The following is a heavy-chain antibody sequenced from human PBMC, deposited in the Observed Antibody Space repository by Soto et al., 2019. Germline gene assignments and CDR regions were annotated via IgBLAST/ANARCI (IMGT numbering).Heavy chain of an antibody. D-gene: IGHD2-8*01. V-gene: IGHV4-59*01. CDR2: IHYSGTT. CDR3: ARYNSYAIDY. CDR1: GTSISSYY. Sequence: KTSETLSLTCTVSGTSISSYYWSWIRQPPGKGLEWIANIHYSGTTNYNPSLASRVTLSVDTSKNQFSLKMTSVTAADRAMYFCARYNSYAIDYWRRGTLVTVSS. J-gene: IGHJ4*02.